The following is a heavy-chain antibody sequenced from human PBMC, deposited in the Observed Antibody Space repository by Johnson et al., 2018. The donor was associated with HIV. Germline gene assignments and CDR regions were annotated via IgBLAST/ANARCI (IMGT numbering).Heavy chain of an antibody. CDR3: ARDREWLLYGAFDI. CDR2: IKQDGSEK. V-gene: IGHV3-7*01. D-gene: IGHD3-3*01. J-gene: IGHJ3*02. CDR1: GFTFSSYW. Sequence: VQLVESGGGLVQPGGSLRLSCAASGFTFSSYWMSWVRQAPGKGLEWVANIKQDGSEKYYVDSVKGRFTISRDNAKNTLYLQMNSLRAEDTAVYYCARDREWLLYGAFDIWGQGTMVTVSS.